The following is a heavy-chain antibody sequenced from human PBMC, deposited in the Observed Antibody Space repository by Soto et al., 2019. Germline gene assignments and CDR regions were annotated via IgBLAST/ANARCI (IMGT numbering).Heavy chain of an antibody. J-gene: IGHJ3*02. V-gene: IGHV3-21*01. D-gene: IGHD2-2*01. CDR2: ISSSSSYI. CDR3: ARDDIVVVPAAMDDAFDI. Sequence: GGSLRLSCAASGFTFSSYSMNWVRQAPGKGLEWVSSISSSSSYIYYADSVKGRFTISRDNAKNSLYLQMNSLRAEDTVVYYCARDDIVVVPAAMDDAFDIWGQGTMVTVSS. CDR1: GFTFSSYS.